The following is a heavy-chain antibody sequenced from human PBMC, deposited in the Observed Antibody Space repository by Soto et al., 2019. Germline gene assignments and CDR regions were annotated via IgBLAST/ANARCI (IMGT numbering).Heavy chain of an antibody. D-gene: IGHD3-10*01. J-gene: IGHJ6*02. CDR3: ARRGAGHYGYYYGMDV. CDR1: GYTFTSYG. CDR2: ISAYNGNT. V-gene: IGHV1-18*01. Sequence: ASVKVSCKASGYTFTSYGISWVRQAPGQGLEWMGWISAYNGNTNYAQKLQGRVTMTTDTSTSTAYMELRGLRSDDTAVYYCARRGAGHYGYYYGMDVWGQGTTVTVSS.